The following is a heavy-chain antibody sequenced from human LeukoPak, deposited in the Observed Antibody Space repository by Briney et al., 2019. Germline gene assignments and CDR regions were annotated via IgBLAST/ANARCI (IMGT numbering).Heavy chain of an antibody. J-gene: IGHJ5*02. CDR3: ARGAIFGVVIENWFDP. Sequence: GASVKVSCKASGGTFSSYAISWVRQAPGQGLEWMGGIIPIFGTANYAQKFQGRVTITADESTSTAYMELSSLRSEDTAVYYCARGAIFGVVIENWFDPWGQGTLVTVSS. CDR2: IIPIFGTA. CDR1: GGTFSSYA. D-gene: IGHD3-3*01. V-gene: IGHV1-69*13.